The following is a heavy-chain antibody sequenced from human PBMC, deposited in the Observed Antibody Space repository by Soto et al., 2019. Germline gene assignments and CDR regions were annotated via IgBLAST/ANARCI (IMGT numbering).Heavy chain of an antibody. CDR1: GFTFSSYG. J-gene: IGHJ6*02. V-gene: IGHV3-30*18. Sequence: PGGSLRLSCAASGFTFSSYGMHWVRQAPGKGLEWVALILYDGSNKYYSDSVKGRFTISRDNSKNTLYLQMNSRRADDTAVYYCAKDQSEAVAGDYGMDVWGQGTTVTVSS. CDR2: ILYDGSNK. CDR3: AKDQSEAVAGDYGMDV. D-gene: IGHD6-19*01.